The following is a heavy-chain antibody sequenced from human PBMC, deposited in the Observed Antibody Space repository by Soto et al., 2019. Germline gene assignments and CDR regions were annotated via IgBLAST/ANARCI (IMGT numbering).Heavy chain of an antibody. J-gene: IGHJ4*02. CDR3: ARERVYVFDY. CDR1: GSSISSGGYY. D-gene: IGHD3-16*01. V-gene: IGHV4-31*03. Sequence: SETLSLACSVAGSSISSGGYYWSWIRQHTGKGLEWIGYIYYSGSTYYNPSLKSRVTRSVDTSKNQFSLKLSSVTAADTAVYYCARERVYVFDYWGQGTLVTVSS. CDR2: IYYSGST.